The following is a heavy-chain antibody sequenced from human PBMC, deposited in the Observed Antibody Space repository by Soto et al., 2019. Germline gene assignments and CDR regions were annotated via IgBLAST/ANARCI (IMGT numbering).Heavy chain of an antibody. J-gene: IGHJ3*02. Sequence: SETLSLTCNVSGGSINNYYWNWVRQTPGKGLEWIGYIYYTGSTHYNPSLKSRVTMSVDTSKNQFSLGLTSVTAADTALYFCAREGILLLGAFDIWGQGTVVTVSS. CDR1: GGSINNYY. D-gene: IGHD3-9*01. CDR3: AREGILLLGAFDI. CDR2: IYYTGST. V-gene: IGHV4-59*01.